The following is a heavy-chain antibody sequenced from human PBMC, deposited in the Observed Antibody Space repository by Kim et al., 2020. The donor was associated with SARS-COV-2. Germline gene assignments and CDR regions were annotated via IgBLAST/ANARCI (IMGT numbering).Heavy chain of an antibody. D-gene: IGHD3-22*01. J-gene: IGHJ4*02. Sequence: YADSGKGRFAISRDNSKNTLFLQMNSLRAEDTAVYDCARENYYDSIAYVDNWGQGTLVTVSS. CDR3: ARENYYDSIAYVDN. V-gene: IGHV3-33*01.